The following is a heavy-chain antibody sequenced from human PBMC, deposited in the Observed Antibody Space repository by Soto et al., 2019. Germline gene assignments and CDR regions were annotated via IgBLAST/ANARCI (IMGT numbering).Heavy chain of an antibody. Sequence: GGSLRLSCAASGFTFSSYSMNWVRQAPGKGLEWVSSISSSSSYIYYADSVKGRFTISRDNAKNSLYLQMNSLRAEDTAVYYCARDRGDSSGWYRGDYWGQGTLVTVSS. J-gene: IGHJ4*02. CDR2: ISSSSSYI. CDR1: GFTFSSYS. D-gene: IGHD6-19*01. CDR3: ARDRGDSSGWYRGDY. V-gene: IGHV3-21*01.